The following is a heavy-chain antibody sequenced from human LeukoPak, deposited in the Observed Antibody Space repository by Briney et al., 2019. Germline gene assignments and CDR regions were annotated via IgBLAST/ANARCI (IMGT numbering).Heavy chain of an antibody. CDR3: ARVHGDPYYFDY. CDR1: GGSISSYY. J-gene: IGHJ4*02. V-gene: IGHV4-59*01. D-gene: IGHD4-17*01. CDR2: IYYSGST. Sequence: PSETLSLTCTVSGGSISSYYWSWIRQPPGKVLEWIGYIYYSGSTNYNPSLKSRVTISVDTSKNQFSLKLSSVTAADTAVYYCARVHGDPYYFDYWGQGTLVTVSS.